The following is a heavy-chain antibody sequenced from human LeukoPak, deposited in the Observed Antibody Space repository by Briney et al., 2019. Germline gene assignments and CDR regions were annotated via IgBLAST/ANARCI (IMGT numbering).Heavy chain of an antibody. V-gene: IGHV4-34*01. D-gene: IGHD3-10*01. CDR3: ARDNLYGSGSLRAFDI. CDR1: GGSFSGYY. Sequence: SVTLSLTCAVYGGSFSGYYWSWIRQPPGKGLEWIGEINHSGSTNYNPSLKSRVTISVDTSKNQFSLKLSSVTAADTAVYYCARDNLYGSGSLRAFDIWGQGTMVTVSS. CDR2: INHSGST. J-gene: IGHJ3*02.